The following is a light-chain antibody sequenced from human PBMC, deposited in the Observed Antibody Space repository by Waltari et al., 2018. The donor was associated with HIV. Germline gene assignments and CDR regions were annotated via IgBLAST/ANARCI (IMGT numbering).Light chain of an antibody. CDR3: QVWDSTYDSWV. V-gene: IGLV3-21*04. CDR2: DDS. CDR1: NIRRKN. Sequence: SYVLTPPPSVSVAPGATARLTCGGNNIRRKNVHWYQQEPGQAPVLVIYDDSARPSGIPERFSGSNSGSTATLTISRVEAGDEADYYCQVWDSTYDSWVFGGGTNLAVL. J-gene: IGLJ3*02.